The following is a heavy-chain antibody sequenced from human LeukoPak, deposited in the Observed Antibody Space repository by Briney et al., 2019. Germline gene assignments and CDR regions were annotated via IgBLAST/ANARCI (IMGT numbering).Heavy chain of an antibody. Sequence: NPSETLSLTCAVYGGSFSGYYWSWIRQPPGKGLEWIGEINHSGSTNYNPSLKSRVTISVDTSKNLFSLKLSSVTAADTAVYYCARHDGGGWQSFDYWGQGTLVTVSS. D-gene: IGHD6-19*01. V-gene: IGHV4-34*01. CDR2: INHSGST. J-gene: IGHJ4*02. CDR3: ARHDGGGWQSFDY. CDR1: GGSFSGYY.